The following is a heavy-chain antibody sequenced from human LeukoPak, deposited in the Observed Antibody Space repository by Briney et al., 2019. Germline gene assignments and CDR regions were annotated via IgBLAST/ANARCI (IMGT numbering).Heavy chain of an antibody. Sequence: GGSLRLSCAASGFTFSNYPMNWVRQAPGKGLEWVSYFSASSRTIYYADSVKGRFTISRDNAKNSLYLQMNSLRDEDTAVYYCARGNYESSGYYYVFDYWGQGTLVTVSS. CDR2: FSASSRTI. CDR1: GFTFSNYP. CDR3: ARGNYESSGYYYVFDY. J-gene: IGHJ4*02. D-gene: IGHD3-22*01. V-gene: IGHV3-48*02.